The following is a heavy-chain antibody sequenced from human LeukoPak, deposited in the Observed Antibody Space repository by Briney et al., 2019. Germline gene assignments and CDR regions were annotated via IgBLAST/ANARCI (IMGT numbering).Heavy chain of an antibody. D-gene: IGHD3-3*01. CDR2: INHSGST. CDR1: GGSISSYY. Sequence: PSETLSLTCSVSGGSISSYYWSWIRQPPGKGLEWIGEINHSGSTNYNPSLKSRVTISVDTSKNQFSLKLSSVTAADTAVYYCARHSNYDFWSGRYNWFDPWGQGTLVTVSS. J-gene: IGHJ5*02. V-gene: IGHV4-34*01. CDR3: ARHSNYDFWSGRYNWFDP.